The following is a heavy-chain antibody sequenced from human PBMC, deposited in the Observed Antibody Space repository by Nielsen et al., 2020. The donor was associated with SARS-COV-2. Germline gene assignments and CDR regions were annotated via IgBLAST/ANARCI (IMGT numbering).Heavy chain of an antibody. V-gene: IGHV3-30*02. CDR2: IRYDGSNK. J-gene: IGHJ4*02. D-gene: IGHD2-2*01. Sequence: GGSLRLSCAASGFTFSSYGMHWVRQAPGKGLEWVAFIRYDGSNKYYADSVKGRFTISRDNSKNTLYLQMNSLRAEDTAVYYCAREQDIVVVPAADGFDYWGQGTLVTVSS. CDR3: AREQDIVVVPAADGFDY. CDR1: GFTFSSYG.